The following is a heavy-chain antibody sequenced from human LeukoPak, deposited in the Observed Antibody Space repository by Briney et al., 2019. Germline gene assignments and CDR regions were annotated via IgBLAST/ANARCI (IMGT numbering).Heavy chain of an antibody. V-gene: IGHV4-34*01. Sequence: SETLSLTCAVYGGSFSGYYWSWIRQPPGKGLEWIGEINHSGSTNYNPSLKSRVTISVDTPKNQFSLKLSSVTAADTAVYYCARGYCSGGSCYSVGSYYFDYWGQGTLVTVSS. CDR2: INHSGST. J-gene: IGHJ4*02. CDR3: ARGYCSGGSCYSVGSYYFDY. D-gene: IGHD2-15*01. CDR1: GGSFSGYY.